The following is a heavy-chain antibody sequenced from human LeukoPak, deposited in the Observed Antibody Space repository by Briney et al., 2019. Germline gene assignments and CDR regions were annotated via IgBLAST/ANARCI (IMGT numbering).Heavy chain of an antibody. Sequence: GGSLRLSCAASGFTFSSYWMNWVRQAPGKGLEWVANIKQDGSEKNYVDSVKGRFTISRDNAKNSLYLQMDSLRGEDTAVYYCARVQFYDKSGYYRHFDLWGRGTLATVSS. J-gene: IGHJ2*01. CDR2: IKQDGSEK. CDR1: GFTFSSYW. V-gene: IGHV3-7*01. D-gene: IGHD3-22*01. CDR3: ARVQFYDKSGYYRHFDL.